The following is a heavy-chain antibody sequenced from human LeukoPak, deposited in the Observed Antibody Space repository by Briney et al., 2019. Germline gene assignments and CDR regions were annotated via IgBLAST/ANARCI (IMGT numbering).Heavy chain of an antibody. J-gene: IGHJ4*02. D-gene: IGHD2-2*01. Sequence: GGSLRLSCAASGFTFSSYAMSWVRQAPGRGLEWVSAISGSGGSTYYADSVKGRFTISRDNSKNTLYLQMNSLGAEDTAVYYCARVVPAANYFDYWGQGTLVTVSS. CDR3: ARVVPAANYFDY. V-gene: IGHV3-23*01. CDR1: GFTFSSYA. CDR2: ISGSGGST.